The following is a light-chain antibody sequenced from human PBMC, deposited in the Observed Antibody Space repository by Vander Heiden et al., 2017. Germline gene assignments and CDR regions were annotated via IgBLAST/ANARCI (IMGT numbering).Light chain of an antibody. Sequence: QSALTQPASVSGSPGQSITISCTGTSSDAGSYNLVSWYQQHPGKAPKLMIYEVSKRPSGVSNRFSGSKSGNTASLTISGLQAEDEADYYCCSYAGSRVFGGGTKLTVL. CDR3: CSYAGSRV. CDR1: SSDAGSYNL. J-gene: IGLJ2*01. V-gene: IGLV2-23*02. CDR2: EVS.